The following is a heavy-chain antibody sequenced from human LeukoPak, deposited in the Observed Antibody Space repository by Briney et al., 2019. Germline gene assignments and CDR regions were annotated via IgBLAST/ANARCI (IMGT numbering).Heavy chain of an antibody. V-gene: IGHV3-9*01. CDR2: ISWNSGSI. J-gene: IGHJ4*02. Sequence: GGSLRLSCAASGFTFADYAMHWVRQAPGKGLEWVSGISWNSGSIGYADSVKGRFTISRDNAKNSLYLQMNSLRAEDTALYYCAKDHSVVITTGFDYWGQGTLVTVSS. CDR1: GFTFADYA. D-gene: IGHD3-22*01. CDR3: AKDHSVVITTGFDY.